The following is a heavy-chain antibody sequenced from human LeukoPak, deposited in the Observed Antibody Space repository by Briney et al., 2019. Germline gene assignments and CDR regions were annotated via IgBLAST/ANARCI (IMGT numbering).Heavy chain of an antibody. J-gene: IGHJ4*02. CDR3: ARETGLSEQTFDY. V-gene: IGHV4-34*01. Sequence: SQTLSLTCAVYRGAFSAYYWSWIGQSPGQGLEWIGEFNHSGRTNYNPSLKSRVTISVDTSKNQFSLKLSSVTAADTAVYYCARETGLSEQTFDYWGQGTLVTVSS. CDR2: FNHSGRT. D-gene: IGHD1-14*01. CDR1: RGAFSAYY.